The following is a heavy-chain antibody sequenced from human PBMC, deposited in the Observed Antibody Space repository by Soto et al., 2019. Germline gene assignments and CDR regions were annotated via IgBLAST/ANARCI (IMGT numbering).Heavy chain of an antibody. D-gene: IGHD4-17*01. CDR3: AKGPTDYGDYGYYYYYMDV. J-gene: IGHJ6*03. CDR2: ISGSGGST. V-gene: IGHV3-23*01. Sequence: PGGSLRLSCAASGFTFSSYAMSWVRQAPGKGLEWVSAISGSGGSTYYADSVKGRFTISRDNSKNTLYLQMNSLRAEDTAVYYCAKGPTDYGDYGYYYYYMDVWGKGTTVTVSS. CDR1: GFTFSSYA.